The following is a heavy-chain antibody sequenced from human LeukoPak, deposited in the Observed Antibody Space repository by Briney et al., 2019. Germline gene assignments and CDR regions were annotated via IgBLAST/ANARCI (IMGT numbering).Heavy chain of an antibody. CDR3: VRTPPNWGFDY. CDR2: MSLNSGDT. V-gene: IGHV1-8*01. Sequence: ASVKVSCKASGYTFTSHDINWVRQATGQGLEWMGWMSLNSGDTGYAQKFQGRVTMTSDSSISTAYMELSSLRSEDTAIYYCVRTPPNWGFDYWGQGTLVIVSS. J-gene: IGHJ4*02. CDR1: GYTFTSHD. D-gene: IGHD7-27*01.